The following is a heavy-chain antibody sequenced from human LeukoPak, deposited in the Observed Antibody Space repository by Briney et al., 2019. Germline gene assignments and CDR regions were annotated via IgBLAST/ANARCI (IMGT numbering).Heavy chain of an antibody. J-gene: IGHJ4*02. D-gene: IGHD3-10*01. CDR1: GGSISSSNW. V-gene: IGHV4-4*02. CDR3: AGSYYGSGNHPVGY. CDR2: IYHSGST. Sequence: PSETLSLTCAVSGGSISSSNWWSWVRQPPGKGLEWIGEIYHSGSTNYNPSLKSRVTISVDKSKNQFSLKLSSVTAADTAVYYCAGSYYGSGNHPVGYWGQGTLVTVSS.